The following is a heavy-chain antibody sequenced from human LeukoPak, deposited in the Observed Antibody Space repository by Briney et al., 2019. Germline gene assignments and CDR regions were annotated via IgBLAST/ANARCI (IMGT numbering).Heavy chain of an antibody. CDR1: GYTFTGYY. CDR2: INPNSGGT. Sequence: ASVKVSCKASGYTFTGYYMHWVRQAPGQGLEWMGWINPNSGGTNYAQKFQGRDTMTWDTSISTAYMELSRLRSDDTAVYYCARAFYDILTGYATPIGYWGQGTLVTVSS. J-gene: IGHJ4*02. CDR3: ARAFYDILTGYATPIGY. V-gene: IGHV1-2*02. D-gene: IGHD3-9*01.